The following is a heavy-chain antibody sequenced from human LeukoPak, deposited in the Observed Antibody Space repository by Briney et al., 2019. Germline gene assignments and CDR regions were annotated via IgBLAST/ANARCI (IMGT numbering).Heavy chain of an antibody. Sequence: GGSLRLSCAASGFTFSSYAMHWVRQAPGKGLEWVALISYDGSNKYHADSVKGRFTISRDNSKNTLYLQMNSLRGEDTAVFYCAKDIGAVAGTHYFDYWGQGILVTVSS. D-gene: IGHD6-19*01. J-gene: IGHJ4*02. CDR1: GFTFSSYA. CDR3: AKDIGAVAGTHYFDY. CDR2: ISYDGSNK. V-gene: IGHV3-30*04.